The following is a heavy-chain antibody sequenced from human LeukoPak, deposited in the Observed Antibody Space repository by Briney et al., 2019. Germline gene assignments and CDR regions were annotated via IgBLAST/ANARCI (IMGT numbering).Heavy chain of an antibody. CDR3: AKDQWLVLDGAFDI. CDR2: ISGRGGST. D-gene: IGHD6-19*01. J-gene: IGHJ3*02. CDR1: GFTFSSYA. V-gene: IGHV3-23*01. Sequence: PGGSLRLSCAASGFTFSSYAMSWVRQAPGKGLEWVSAISGRGGSTYYADSVKGRFTISRDNSRNTLYLQMNSLRAEDTAVYYCAKDQWLVLDGAFDIWGQGTMVTVSS.